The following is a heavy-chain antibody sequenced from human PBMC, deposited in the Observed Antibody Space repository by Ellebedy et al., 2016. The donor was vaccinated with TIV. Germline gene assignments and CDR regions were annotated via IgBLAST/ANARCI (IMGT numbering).Heavy chain of an antibody. CDR1: GGSMNNYY. CDR3: VRHQYIYGWDHFDH. CDR2: IYYSGST. D-gene: IGHD5-18*01. Sequence: SETLFLTCSVSGGSMNNYYWSWIRQPPGKGLEWIGYIYYSGSTKYNPSLKSRVSMSIDTYRSLLSLHLDSVTALDTAVYYCVRHQYIYGWDHFDHWGQGILVTASS. J-gene: IGHJ4*02. V-gene: IGHV4-59*08.